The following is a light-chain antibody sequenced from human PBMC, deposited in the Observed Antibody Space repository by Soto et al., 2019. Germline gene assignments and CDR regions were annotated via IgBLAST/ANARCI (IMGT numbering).Light chain of an antibody. CDR1: LSVSSSY. CDR2: GAS. Sequence: EIVLTQSPGTLSLSPGERATLSCRTSLSVSSSYLAWYQQKPGQAPRLLIYGASSRATGIPDRFSGSGSGTDFTLTISRLEPEDFAVYYCQQYGRSWWTFGQGTKVEIK. V-gene: IGKV3-20*01. CDR3: QQYGRSWWT. J-gene: IGKJ1*01.